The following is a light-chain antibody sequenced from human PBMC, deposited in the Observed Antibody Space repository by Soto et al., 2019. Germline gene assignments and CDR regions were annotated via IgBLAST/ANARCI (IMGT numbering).Light chain of an antibody. V-gene: IGKV1-5*03. CDR1: QSISSW. CDR3: QQYNSYSPYT. Sequence: DIPMTQSPSTLSASVGDRVTITCRASQSISSWLAWYQQKPGKAPKRLIYKASSLESGVPSRFSGSGSGTEFSLTISSLQPDDFATYYCQQYNSYSPYTFGEGNKLEIK. J-gene: IGKJ2*01. CDR2: KAS.